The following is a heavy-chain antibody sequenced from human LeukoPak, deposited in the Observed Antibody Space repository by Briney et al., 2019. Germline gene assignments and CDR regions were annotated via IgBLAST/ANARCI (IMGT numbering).Heavy chain of an antibody. CDR2: IKSDGKT. CDR1: GFTFSSYW. CDR3: ARAPSEIGGYYLEYFRH. V-gene: IGHV3-74*01. Sequence: GGSLRLSCAASGFTFSSYWMHWVRHPPGRGLVWFSRIKSDGKTNYADSVKGRSTISRDNAKNTVSLQMNSLRAEDTGVYYCARAPSEIGGYYLEYFRHWGQGTLVTVSS. J-gene: IGHJ1*01. D-gene: IGHD3-22*01.